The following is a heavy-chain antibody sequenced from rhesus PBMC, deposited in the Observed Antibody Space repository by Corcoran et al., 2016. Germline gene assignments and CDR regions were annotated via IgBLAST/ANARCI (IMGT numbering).Heavy chain of an antibody. CDR3: ARGGGVVVRGDDAFDF. V-gene: IGHV4-127*01. CDR2: IGGSTGRT. J-gene: IGHJ3*01. Sequence: QVQLQESGPGLVEPSETLSLTCAVSGYSIRSGYGWSWIRQPPGKGLGWIGYIGGSTGRTNNKPSHNSRGTITKDTTKKLFSLKLRAVTAADTAVYYCARGGGVVVRGDDAFDFWGQGLRVTVSS. CDR1: GYSIRSGYG. D-gene: IGHD3-16*01.